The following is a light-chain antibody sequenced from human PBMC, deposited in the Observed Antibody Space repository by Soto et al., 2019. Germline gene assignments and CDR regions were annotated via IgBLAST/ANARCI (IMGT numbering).Light chain of an antibody. CDR2: DAS. Sequence: DIQTTQSPSTLSASVGDRVTITCRAGQSISSWLAWYQQKPGKAPKLLIYDASSLESGVPSRFSGSGSGTEFTLTISSLQPGDFATYYCQQYNSYLWTFGQGTKVEIK. J-gene: IGKJ1*01. CDR1: QSISSW. CDR3: QQYNSYLWT. V-gene: IGKV1-5*01.